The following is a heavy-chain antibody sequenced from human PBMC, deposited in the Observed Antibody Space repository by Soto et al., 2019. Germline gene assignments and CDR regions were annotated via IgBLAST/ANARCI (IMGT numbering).Heavy chain of an antibody. D-gene: IGHD2-21*02. CDR1: GGSFSGYY. J-gene: IGHJ6*02. Sequence: QVQLQQWGAGLLKPSETLSLTCAVYGGSFSGYYWSWIRQSPGKGLEWIGEINHSGSTNNNPSLKSRLTISVDTSKNQFSLKLSSVTAADTAVYYCARDLRERGVRVVTPIDYYYGLDVWGQGTTVTVFS. CDR2: INHSGST. CDR3: ARDLRERGVRVVTPIDYYYGLDV. V-gene: IGHV4-34*01.